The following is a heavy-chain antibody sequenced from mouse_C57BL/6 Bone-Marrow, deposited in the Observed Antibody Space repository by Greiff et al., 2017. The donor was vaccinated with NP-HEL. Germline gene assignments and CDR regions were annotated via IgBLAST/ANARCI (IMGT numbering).Heavy chain of an antibody. CDR3: ARDAGYSNYGLAY. CDR1: GFTFSDFY. Sequence: DVKLVESGGGLVQSGRSLRLSCATSGFTFSDFYMEWVRQAPGKGLEWIAASRNKANDYTTEYSASVKGRFIVSRDTSQSILYLQMNALRAEDTAIYYCARDAGYSNYGLAYWGQGTLVTVSA. CDR2: SRNKANDYTT. V-gene: IGHV7-1*01. J-gene: IGHJ3*01. D-gene: IGHD2-5*01.